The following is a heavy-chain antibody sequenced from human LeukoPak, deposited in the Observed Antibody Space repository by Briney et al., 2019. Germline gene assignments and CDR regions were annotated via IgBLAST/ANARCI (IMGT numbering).Heavy chain of an antibody. CDR1: GYTFTGYY. CDR3: ARDLIRAARPGHDP. Sequence: ASVKVSCKASGYTFTGYYMHWVRQAPGQGLEWMGRINPNSGGTNYAQKFQSRVTMARDTSISTAYMELSRLRSDDTAVYYCARDLIRAARPGHDPWGQGTLVTVSS. D-gene: IGHD6-6*01. V-gene: IGHV1-2*06. CDR2: INPNSGGT. J-gene: IGHJ5*02.